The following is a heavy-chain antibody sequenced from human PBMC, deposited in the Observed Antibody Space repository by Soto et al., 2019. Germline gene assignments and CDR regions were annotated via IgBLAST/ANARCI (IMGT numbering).Heavy chain of an antibody. V-gene: IGHV1-18*01. CDR1: GYTFSSYG. D-gene: IGHD6-13*01. J-gene: IGHJ5*02. Sequence: QIQLVQSGGEVRTPGASVKVSCKASGYTFSSYGITWVRQAPGQGLEWLGWINPSSGETNYAQKFQGRVTVSTDTSKTTGYMELRNLTFDDTAVYYCARDWYPRFDPWGQGTLVTVSS. CDR2: INPSSGET. CDR3: ARDWYPRFDP.